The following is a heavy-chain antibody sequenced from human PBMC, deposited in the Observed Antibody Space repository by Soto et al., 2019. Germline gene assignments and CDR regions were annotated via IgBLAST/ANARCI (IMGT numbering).Heavy chain of an antibody. D-gene: IGHD1-26*01. V-gene: IGHV4-4*07. CDR3: VRDGTKNLRDRFEP. J-gene: IGHJ5*02. CDR2: IYATGDT. CDR1: GASLSRYY. Sequence: TSETLSLTCNVSGASLSRYYWSWIRQPPGKGLEWIGRIYATGDTDYNPSLKSRISMSVDMSKKQFSLTLRSVTAADTAIYYCVRDGTKNLRDRFEPWGRGILVTVSS.